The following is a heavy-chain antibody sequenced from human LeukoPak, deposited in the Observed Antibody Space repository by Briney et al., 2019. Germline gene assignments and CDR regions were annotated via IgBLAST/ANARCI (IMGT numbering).Heavy chain of an antibody. V-gene: IGHV3-23*01. J-gene: IGHJ4*02. CDR2: ISGSGGST. Sequence: GGSLRLSCAASGFTFSSYAMSWVRQAPGKGLEWVSAISGSGGSTYYADSVKGRFTISRDNSKNTLYLQMNSLRAEDTAVYYCARDEVQGYYFDYWGQGTLVTVSS. CDR3: ARDEVQGYYFDY. CDR1: GFTFSSYA.